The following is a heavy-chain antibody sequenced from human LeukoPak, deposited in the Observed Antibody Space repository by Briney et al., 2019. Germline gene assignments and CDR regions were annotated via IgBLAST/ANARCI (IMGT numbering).Heavy chain of an antibody. CDR3: ARDGDYYDSSGQFDY. CDR2: IWYDESNK. J-gene: IGHJ4*02. D-gene: IGHD3-22*01. V-gene: IGHV3-33*01. Sequence: SPRLSSAPSRFTFSSYGMHWVRQAPGQGVGWVAVIWYDESNKYYADSVKGRFTISRNNSKNTLYLQMNSLRAEDTAVYYCARDGDYYDSSGQFDYWGQGTLVTVSS. CDR1: RFTFSSYG.